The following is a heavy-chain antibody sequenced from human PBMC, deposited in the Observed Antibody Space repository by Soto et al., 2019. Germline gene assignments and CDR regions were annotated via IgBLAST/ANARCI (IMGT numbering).Heavy chain of an antibody. CDR1: GYSFTSYW. V-gene: IGHV5-51*01. J-gene: IGHJ6*02. Sequence: PGESLKISCKGSGYSFTSYWIGWVRQMPGKGLEWMGIIYPGDSDTRYSPSFQGQVTISADKSISTAYLQWSSLKASDTAMYYCARTLLTMVRGVLDYYYGMDVWGEGTTVTVPS. CDR2: IYPGDSDT. D-gene: IGHD3-10*01. CDR3: ARTLLTMVRGVLDYYYGMDV.